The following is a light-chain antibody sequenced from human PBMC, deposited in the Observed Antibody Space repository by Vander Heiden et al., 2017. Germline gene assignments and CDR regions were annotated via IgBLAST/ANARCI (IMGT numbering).Light chain of an antibody. V-gene: IGLV3-1*01. CDR1: KLGDKY. CDR2: LDT. J-gene: IGLJ2*01. CDR3: QAWDRETGG. Sequence: SYELTQPPSVSVSPGQTASITCSGDKLGDKYASWYQQKPGQSPGLVIYLDTRRPSGIPERFSGSNSGNKATLNISGTQAMDEADYYCQAWDRETGGFGGGTKL.